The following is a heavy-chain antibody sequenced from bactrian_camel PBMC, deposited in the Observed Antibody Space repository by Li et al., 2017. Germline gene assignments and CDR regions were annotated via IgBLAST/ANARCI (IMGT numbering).Heavy chain of an antibody. CDR1: GAIDDSIV. Sequence: HVQLVESGGGSVQAGGSLRLTCATGAIDDSIVIAWFRQGSGKEREEVAHIDNDGTTNYAHSVKGRFTVSKDSDQNIMYLQMNNLKPEDAGLYRCVAESLCAWLGTTEGYFGQGTQVTVS. CDR2: IDNDGTT. V-gene: IGHV3S53*01. J-gene: IGHJ4*01. D-gene: IGHD3*01.